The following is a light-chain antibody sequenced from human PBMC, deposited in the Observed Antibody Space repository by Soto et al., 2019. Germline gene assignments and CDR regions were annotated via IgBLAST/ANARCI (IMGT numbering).Light chain of an antibody. CDR2: DAA. V-gene: IGKV3-11*01. CDR3: QQRGNWPVT. J-gene: IGKJ1*01. Sequence: EIVLTQSPATLSLSPGERATLSCRASQSVGSYFAWYQQKPGQAPRLLSDDAANRATGIPARFSGSGSGTGFTPPISSLEPDDFAVYYCQQRGNWPVTFGQGNRVDIK. CDR1: QSVGSY.